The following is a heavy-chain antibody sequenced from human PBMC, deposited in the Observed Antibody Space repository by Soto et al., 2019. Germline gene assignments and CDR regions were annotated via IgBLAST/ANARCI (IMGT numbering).Heavy chain of an antibody. J-gene: IGHJ6*02. D-gene: IGHD3-16*01. CDR2: INHSGST. Sequence: PSETLSLTCAVCGGSFSGYYWSWIRQPPGKGLEWIWEINHSGSTNYSPSLKSRVTISVDTSKNQFSLKLSSVTAADTAVYYCACQGRPNEYYGRREYYYYGINVWGQRTTVTVCS. CDR1: GGSFSGYY. CDR3: ACQGRPNEYYGRREYYYYGINV. V-gene: IGHV4-34*01.